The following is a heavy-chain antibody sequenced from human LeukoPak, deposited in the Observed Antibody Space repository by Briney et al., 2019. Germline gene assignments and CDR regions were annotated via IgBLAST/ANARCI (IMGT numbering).Heavy chain of an antibody. CDR2: VANDGNND. Sequence: GGSLRLSCAASGFTFSNYGMHWVRQAPGKGLEWVAIVANDGNNDYHGDSVKGRFTVSRDNSKNTLYLQMNGLRGEDTAVYYCAKEGPKYYFDYWGQGTLVTVSS. V-gene: IGHV3-30*18. CDR1: GFTFSNYG. J-gene: IGHJ4*02. CDR3: AKEGPKYYFDY.